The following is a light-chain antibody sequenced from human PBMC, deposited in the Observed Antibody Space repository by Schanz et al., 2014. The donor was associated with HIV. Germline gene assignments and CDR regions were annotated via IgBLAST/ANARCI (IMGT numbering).Light chain of an antibody. J-gene: IGKJ1*01. CDR2: QAA. Sequence: DIRMTQSPSTLSASVGDRVTITCRASQYISSWLAWYQQKPGKAPNVLIFQAASLKVGVPSRFSGRGYGTEFTLTISSLQPDDVATYYCQQYDTSSWTFGQGTKVEIK. CDR3: QQYDTSSWT. V-gene: IGKV1-5*03. CDR1: QYISSW.